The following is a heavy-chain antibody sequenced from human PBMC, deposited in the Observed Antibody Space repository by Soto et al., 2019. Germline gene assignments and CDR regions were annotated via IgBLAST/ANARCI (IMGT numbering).Heavy chain of an antibody. Sequence: LSLTCTVSGGSISSYYWSLIRQPAVKGLEWIGRIYTSGSTNYNPSLKSRVTMSVDTSKNQFSLKLSSVTAADTAVYYCARENDYVWGSHNWFDPWGQGTLVTVSS. J-gene: IGHJ5*02. CDR2: IYTSGST. CDR3: ARENDYVWGSHNWFDP. D-gene: IGHD3-16*01. CDR1: GGSISSYY. V-gene: IGHV4-4*07.